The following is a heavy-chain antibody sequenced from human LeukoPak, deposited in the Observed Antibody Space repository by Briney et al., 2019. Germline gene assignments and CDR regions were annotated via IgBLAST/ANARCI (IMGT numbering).Heavy chain of an antibody. CDR1: NGSISSGDYY. J-gene: IGHJ4*02. CDR2: IFYSGST. V-gene: IGHV4-30-4*01. D-gene: IGHD1-26*01. Sequence: SQTLSPTCTVSNGSISSGDYYWSWIRQPPGKGLEWIGYIFYSGSTYYNPSLKSRVTISVDTSKNQFSLKLNSVTAADTAVYYCAKGGFYFDYWGQGTLVTVSS. CDR3: AKGGFYFDY.